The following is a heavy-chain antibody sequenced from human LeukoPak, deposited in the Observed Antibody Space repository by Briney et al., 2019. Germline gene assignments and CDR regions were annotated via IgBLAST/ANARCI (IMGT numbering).Heavy chain of an antibody. CDR3: ARLVAARPIDY. CDR2: IYSGGTT. Sequence: SETLSLTCSVSGDSIIRSGNYWGWIRQAPGKGLEWVANIYSGGTTYYNPSLKSRVIISVDTSKNQVSLKLSSVTAADTAVYYCARLVAARPIDYWGQGTLVTVSS. J-gene: IGHJ4*02. D-gene: IGHD6-6*01. CDR1: GDSIIRSGNY. V-gene: IGHV4-39*01.